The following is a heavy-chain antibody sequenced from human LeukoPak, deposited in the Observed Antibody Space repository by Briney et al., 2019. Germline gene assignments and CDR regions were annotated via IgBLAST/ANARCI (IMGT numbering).Heavy chain of an antibody. CDR1: GGTFSSYA. Sequence: ASVKVSCKASGGTFSSYAISWVRQAPGQGLEWMGGIIPIFGTANYAQKFQGRVTITADESTSTAYMELSSLRSEDTAVYYCARDNSVEDTAWWFDPWGQGTLVTVSS. CDR3: ARDNSVEDTAWWFDP. V-gene: IGHV1-69*13. CDR2: IIPIFGTA. J-gene: IGHJ5*02. D-gene: IGHD4-23*01.